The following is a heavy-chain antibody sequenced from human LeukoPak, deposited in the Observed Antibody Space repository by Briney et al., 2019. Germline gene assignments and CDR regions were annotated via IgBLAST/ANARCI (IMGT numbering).Heavy chain of an antibody. CDR2: IRGNAGTT. Sequence: GGSLRLSCAVSGFSFTNAWMSWVRQAPGKGLEWVSAIRGNAGTTYYADSVKGRFTIFRDNSKDMLYLQMNSLRVEDTAVHYCAKGHTDSSGYYYFDSWGQGTLVTVSS. D-gene: IGHD3-22*01. CDR1: GFSFTNAW. J-gene: IGHJ4*02. V-gene: IGHV3-23*01. CDR3: AKGHTDSSGYYYFDS.